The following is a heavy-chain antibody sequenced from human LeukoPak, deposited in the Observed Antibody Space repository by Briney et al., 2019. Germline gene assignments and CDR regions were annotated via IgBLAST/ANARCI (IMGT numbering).Heavy chain of an antibody. Sequence: GGSLRLSCAASGFTFSSYGMHWVRQAPGKGLEWVSAISGSGGSTYYADSVKGRFTISRDNSKNTLYLQMNSLRAEDTAVYYCAKDTTPYDRYYFDYWGQGTLVTVSS. J-gene: IGHJ4*02. CDR2: ISGSGGST. CDR3: AKDTTPYDRYYFDY. CDR1: GFTFSSYG. V-gene: IGHV3-23*01. D-gene: IGHD2-15*01.